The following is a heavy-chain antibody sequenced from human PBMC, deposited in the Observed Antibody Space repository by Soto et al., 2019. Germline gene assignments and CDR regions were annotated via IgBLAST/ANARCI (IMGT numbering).Heavy chain of an antibody. CDR1: GGSISSGDYY. CDR2: IYYSGST. Sequence: QVQLQESGPGLVKPSQTLSLTCTVSGGSISSGDYYWSWIRQPPGKGLEWIGFIYYSGSTYYNPSLKSRVTITVATSTNPFTLKLSSVTAADTAVYYCARWWFGEFFDSWGQGTLVTVSS. D-gene: IGHD3-10*01. J-gene: IGHJ4*02. CDR3: ARWWFGEFFDS. V-gene: IGHV4-30-4*01.